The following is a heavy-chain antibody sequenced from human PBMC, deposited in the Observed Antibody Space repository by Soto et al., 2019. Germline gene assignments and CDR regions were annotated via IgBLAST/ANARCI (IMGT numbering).Heavy chain of an antibody. J-gene: IGHJ6*02. CDR1: GYTFTGYY. D-gene: IGHD3-3*01. CDR2: INPNRGGT. Sequence: ASVKVSCKASGYTFTGYYMHWVRQAPGQGLEWMGWINPNRGGTNYAQKFQGWVTMTRDTSISTAYMELSRLRSDDTAVYYCARGFLDYYYGMDVWGQGTTVTVSS. V-gene: IGHV1-2*04. CDR3: ARGFLDYYYGMDV.